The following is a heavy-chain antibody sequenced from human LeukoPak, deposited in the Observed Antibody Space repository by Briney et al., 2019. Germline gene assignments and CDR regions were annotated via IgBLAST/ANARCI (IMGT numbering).Heavy chain of an antibody. CDR1: GGTFSSYA. CDR3: ARDLGYYYDSSGYSDY. D-gene: IGHD3-22*01. J-gene: IGHJ4*02. V-gene: IGHV1-18*01. Sequence: ASVKVSCKASGGTFSSYAISWVRQAPGQGLEWMGWISAYNGNTNYAQKLQGRVTMTTDTSTSTAYMELRSLRSDDTAVYYCARDLGYYYDSSGYSDYWGQETLVTVSS. CDR2: ISAYNGNT.